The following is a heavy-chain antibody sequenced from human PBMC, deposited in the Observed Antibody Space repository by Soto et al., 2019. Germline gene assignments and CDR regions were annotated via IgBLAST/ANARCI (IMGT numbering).Heavy chain of an antibody. D-gene: IGHD1-26*01. J-gene: IGHJ4*01. CDR3: ARDLGGAGSY. Sequence: AQLVESGGGLVQPGGSLRLSCAASGFTFSNYWMHWVRQVPGQGPVWVSRLNRDGSRTDYADSVRGRFTIFRDNARNTLYLQMNSLRAEDTAMYYCARDLGGAGSYWGHGTLVTGSS. V-gene: IGHV3-74*01. CDR1: GFTFSNYW. CDR2: LNRDGSRT.